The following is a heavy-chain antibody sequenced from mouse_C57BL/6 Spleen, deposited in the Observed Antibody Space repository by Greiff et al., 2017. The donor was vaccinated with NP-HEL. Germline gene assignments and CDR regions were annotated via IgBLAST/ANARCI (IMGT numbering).Heavy chain of an antibody. CDR3: EREMGTGTGYYYAMDY. CDR2: IDPNSGGT. Sequence: QVQLQQPGAELVKPGASVKLSCKASGYTFTSYWMHWVKQRPGRGLEWIGRIDPNSGGTKYNEKFKSKATLTVDKPSSTAYMQLSSLTSEDSAVYYCEREMGTGTGYYYAMDYWGQGTSVTVSS. J-gene: IGHJ4*01. CDR1: GYTFTSYW. D-gene: IGHD4-1*01. V-gene: IGHV1-72*01.